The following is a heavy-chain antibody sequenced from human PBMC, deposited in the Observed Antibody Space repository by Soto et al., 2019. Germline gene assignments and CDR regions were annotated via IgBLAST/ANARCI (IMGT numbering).Heavy chain of an antibody. CDR2: ISYDGNYI. Sequence: VGSLRLSFAASGFAFSSYAMHWVRQVPCKGLEWVGVISYDGNYIYYADSVKGRFTISRDNSKNTLYVQVNSLRPEDTAVYYCAKGILSATIGPYAMDVWGQGTTVPVSS. V-gene: IGHV3-30*18. CDR3: AKGILSATIGPYAMDV. J-gene: IGHJ6*02. D-gene: IGHD3-16*01. CDR1: GFAFSSYA.